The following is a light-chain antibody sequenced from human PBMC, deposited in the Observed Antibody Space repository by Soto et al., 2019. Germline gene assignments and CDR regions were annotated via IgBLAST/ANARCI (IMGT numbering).Light chain of an antibody. Sequence: QSALTQPASVSGSPGQSITISCTGTSSDVGGYNYVSWYQQHPGKAPKLMIYEVSNRPSGVSNRFSGSKSGNTASLTISGLQAEDEADYYWSSYTSSSTYVVGTGTKLTVL. J-gene: IGLJ1*01. CDR2: EVS. CDR3: SSYTSSSTYV. CDR1: SSDVGGYNY. V-gene: IGLV2-14*01.